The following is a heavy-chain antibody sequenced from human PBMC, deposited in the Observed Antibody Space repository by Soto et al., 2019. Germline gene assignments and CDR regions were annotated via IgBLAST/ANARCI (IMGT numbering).Heavy chain of an antibody. D-gene: IGHD3-10*01. CDR2: ISGSGGST. V-gene: IGHV3-23*01. J-gene: IGHJ4*02. CDR1: GLTFSSYA. Sequence: GGFLRLSFAASGLTFSSYAMSWVRKAPGKGLEWVSAISGSGGSTYYADSVKGRFTISRDNSKNTLYLQMNSLRAEDTAVYYCASYDGSGTTIYYFDYWGQGTLVTVSS. CDR3: ASYDGSGTTIYYFDY.